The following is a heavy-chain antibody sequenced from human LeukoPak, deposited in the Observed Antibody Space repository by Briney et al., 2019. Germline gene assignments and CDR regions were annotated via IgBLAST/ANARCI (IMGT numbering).Heavy chain of an antibody. J-gene: IGHJ4*02. Sequence: GGSLRLSCAASGFTFSNYWMSWVRQAPGKGLEWVANIQQDGSEKYYVDSVKGRFTISRDNAKNSLYLQMNSLRAEDTAVYYCARVGSSSWYRAPFDYWGQGTLVTVSS. CDR2: IQQDGSEK. CDR3: ARVGSSSWYRAPFDY. V-gene: IGHV3-7*01. D-gene: IGHD6-13*01. CDR1: GFTFSNYW.